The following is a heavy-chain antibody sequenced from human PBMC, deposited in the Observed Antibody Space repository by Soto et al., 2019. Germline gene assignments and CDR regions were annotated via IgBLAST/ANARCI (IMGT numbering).Heavy chain of an antibody. V-gene: IGHV2-26*01. Sequence: QVTLKESGPVLVKPTETLTLTCTVSGFSLSDADVGVAWIRQPPGKALEWLAHILSNDEEVFSSSLRTRLTISKETSRSQVVLTMSNMEPVDTATYYCARIRGYCSGGSCYFYYFAMDVWGQGTTVTVS. CDR3: ARIRGYCSGGSCYFYYFAMDV. CDR1: GFSLSDADVG. J-gene: IGHJ6*02. CDR2: ILSNDEE. D-gene: IGHD2-15*01.